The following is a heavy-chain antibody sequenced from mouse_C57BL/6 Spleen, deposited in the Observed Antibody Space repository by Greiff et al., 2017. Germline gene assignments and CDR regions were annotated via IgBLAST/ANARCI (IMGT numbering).Heavy chain of an antibody. Sequence: DVKLQESGPGLVKPSQSLSLTCSVTGYSITSGYYWNWIRQFPGNKLEWMGYISYDGSNNYNPSLKNRISITRDTSKNQFFLKLNSVTTEDTATYYCARTGKGNYWGQGTTLTVSS. D-gene: IGHD4-1*01. CDR1: GYSITSGYY. V-gene: IGHV3-6*01. CDR2: ISYDGSN. CDR3: ARTGKGNY. J-gene: IGHJ2*01.